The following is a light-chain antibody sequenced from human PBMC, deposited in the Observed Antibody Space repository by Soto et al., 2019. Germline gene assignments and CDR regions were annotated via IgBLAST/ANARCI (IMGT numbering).Light chain of an antibody. Sequence: VLTRSPGTLSLSPAETATLSCRAIQSVSRQLAWYQQKGGQAPRLLIYDTSNMASGIPARFSGSGSGTDFTLIISSLEPEDFAVYYCQQRGNWHPGLTFGHGTKVDIK. CDR1: QSVSRQ. CDR2: DTS. J-gene: IGKJ3*01. CDR3: QQRGNWHPGLT. V-gene: IGKV3-11*01.